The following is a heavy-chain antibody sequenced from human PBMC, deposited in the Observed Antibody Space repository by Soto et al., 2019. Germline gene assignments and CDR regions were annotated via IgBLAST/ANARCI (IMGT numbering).Heavy chain of an antibody. CDR2: ISYDGSNK. CDR1: GFTFSSYG. Sequence: GGSLRLSCAASGFTFSSYGMHWVRQAPGKGLEWVAFISYDGSNKYYADSVKGRFTISRDNSKNTLYLQMNSLRAEDTAVYYCANDRLYIYYYGMHXWGQGTTVTVS. J-gene: IGHJ6*02. V-gene: IGHV3-30*18. D-gene: IGHD2-8*01. CDR3: ANDRLYIYYYGMHX.